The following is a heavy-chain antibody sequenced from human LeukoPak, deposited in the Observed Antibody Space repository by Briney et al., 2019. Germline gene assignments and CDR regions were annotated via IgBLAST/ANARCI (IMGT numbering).Heavy chain of an antibody. J-gene: IGHJ3*02. CDR1: GGSVSSGSYY. CDR2: IYYSGST. D-gene: IGHD3-10*01. V-gene: IGHV4-61*01. CDR3: ARDPVWYYYGSGSENALDI. Sequence: SETLSLTCTVSGGSVSSGSYYWSWIRQPPGKGLEWIGYIYYSGSTNYNPSLKSRVTISVDTSKNQFSLKLSSVTAADTAVYYCARDPVWYYYGSGSENALDIWGQGTMVTVSS.